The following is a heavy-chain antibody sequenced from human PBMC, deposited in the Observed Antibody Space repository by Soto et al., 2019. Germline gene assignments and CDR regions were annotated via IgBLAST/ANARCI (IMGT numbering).Heavy chain of an antibody. Sequence: QVQLQESGPGLVKPSQTLSLTCTVSGGSISSGGYYWSWIRQHPGKGLEWIGYIYYSGSTYYNPSLKSRVTISVDTSKNQFSLKLSSVTAADTAVYYCARSPVDITMIEDWYFDLWGRGTLVTVSS. J-gene: IGHJ2*01. CDR1: GGSISSGGYY. CDR2: IYYSGST. D-gene: IGHD3-22*01. V-gene: IGHV4-31*03. CDR3: ARSPVDITMIEDWYFDL.